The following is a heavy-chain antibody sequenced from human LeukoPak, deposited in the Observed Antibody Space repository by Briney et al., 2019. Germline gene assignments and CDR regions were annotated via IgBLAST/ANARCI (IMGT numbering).Heavy chain of an antibody. Sequence: TGGSLRLSCAASGFTFSRYEMNWVRQAPGKGLEWVSYISSSGDTKYYADSVKGRFTISRDNAKNSLFLQMNSLRAEDTAVYYCAKDYGGNSGAFDIWGQGTMVTVSS. V-gene: IGHV3-48*03. CDR3: AKDYGGNSGAFDI. CDR1: GFTFSRYE. D-gene: IGHD4-23*01. CDR2: ISSSGDTK. J-gene: IGHJ3*02.